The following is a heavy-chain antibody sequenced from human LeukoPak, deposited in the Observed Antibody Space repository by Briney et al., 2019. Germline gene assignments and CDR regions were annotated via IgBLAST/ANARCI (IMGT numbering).Heavy chain of an antibody. V-gene: IGHV1-69*13. CDR2: IIPIFGIA. CDR1: GGTFSSYA. J-gene: IGHJ4*02. CDR3: ARVLTYYYDSSGYPFDY. Sequence: GASVKVSCKASGGTFSSYAISWVRQAPGQGLEWMGGIIPIFGIANYAQKFQGRVTITADESTSTAYMELSSLRSEDTAVYYCARVLTYYYDSSGYPFDYWGQGTLVTVSS. D-gene: IGHD3-22*01.